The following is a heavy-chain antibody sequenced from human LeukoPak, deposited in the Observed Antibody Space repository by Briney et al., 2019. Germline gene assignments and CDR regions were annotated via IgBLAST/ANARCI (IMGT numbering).Heavy chain of an antibody. CDR1: GFTFSSYA. CDR2: ISGSGGST. J-gene: IGHJ4*02. D-gene: IGHD1-14*01. CDR3: AKDWASGNYFDL. Sequence: GGSLRLSCAASGFTFSSYAMSWVRQAPGKGLEWVSAISGSGGSTYYADSVKGRFTISRDNSKNALYLQMNSLRAEDTAVYYCAKDWASGNYFDLWGQGTLVTVSS. V-gene: IGHV3-23*01.